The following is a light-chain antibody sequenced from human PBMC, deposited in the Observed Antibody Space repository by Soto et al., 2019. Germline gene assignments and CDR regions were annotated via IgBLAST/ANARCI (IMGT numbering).Light chain of an antibody. CDR1: QFVSSRF. Sequence: EIVLTQTPATLSLFPGERATLSCRASQFVSSRFLAWYQQKPGQAPRLLIYGASSRATGIPDRFSGSGSGTDFTLTITPLEPEDFVVYFCQQYGSSPITFGQGTRLEI. CDR3: QQYGSSPIT. V-gene: IGKV3-20*01. CDR2: GAS. J-gene: IGKJ5*01.